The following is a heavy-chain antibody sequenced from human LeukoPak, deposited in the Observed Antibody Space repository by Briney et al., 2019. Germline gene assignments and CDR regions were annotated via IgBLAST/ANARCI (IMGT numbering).Heavy chain of an antibody. V-gene: IGHV3-74*01. Sequence: PGGSLRLSCEASGFTFSNYWIHWVGQAPGKGLEWVSRISQDGSDTIYADSVKGRLTVFRDNAKNTVFLQLSGLKAEDTAVYYCARYHTGGFWGQGRLVTVSS. CDR2: ISQDGSDT. CDR3: ARYHTGGF. J-gene: IGHJ4*02. CDR1: GFTFSNYW. D-gene: IGHD1-14*01.